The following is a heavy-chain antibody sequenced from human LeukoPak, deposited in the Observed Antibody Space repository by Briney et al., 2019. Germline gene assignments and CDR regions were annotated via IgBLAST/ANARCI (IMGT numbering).Heavy chain of an antibody. CDR2: IIPIFGTA. J-gene: IGHJ4*02. V-gene: IGHV1-69*01. CDR3: ARHGILTGYQFVY. Sequence: SVKVSCKASGYTFTSYAISWVRQAPGQGLEWMGGIIPIFGTANYAQKFQGRVTITADESTSTAYMELSSLRSEDTAVYYCARHGILTGYQFVYWGQGTLVTVSS. D-gene: IGHD3-9*01. CDR1: GYTFTSYA.